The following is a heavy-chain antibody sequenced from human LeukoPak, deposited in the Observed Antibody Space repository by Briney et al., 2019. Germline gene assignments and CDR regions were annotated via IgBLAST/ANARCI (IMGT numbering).Heavy chain of an antibody. V-gene: IGHV4-61*02. D-gene: IGHD3-10*01. CDR2: IYTSGST. Sequence: SETLSLTCTVSGGSISSGSYYWSWIRQPAGKGLEWIGRIYTSGSTNYNPSLKSRVTISVDTSKNQFSLKLSSVTAADTAVYYCARVRGRTPQINWFDPWGQGTLVTVSS. J-gene: IGHJ5*02. CDR3: ARVRGRTPQINWFDP. CDR1: GGSISSGSYY.